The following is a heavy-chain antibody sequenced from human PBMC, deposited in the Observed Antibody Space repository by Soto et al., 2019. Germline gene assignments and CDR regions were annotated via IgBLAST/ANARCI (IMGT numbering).Heavy chain of an antibody. J-gene: IGHJ5*02. CDR2: ISAYNGNT. D-gene: IGHD3-22*01. Sequence: ASVKCSCKASGYSFTRYGIRWVRQAPGQGLEWMGWISAYNGNTNYAQQLQGRVTMTTDTSTSTAYMELRSLRSDDTAVYYCARGRIGVLGNWFDPWGQGTLVTVSS. V-gene: IGHV1-18*01. CDR1: GYSFTRYG. CDR3: ARGRIGVLGNWFDP.